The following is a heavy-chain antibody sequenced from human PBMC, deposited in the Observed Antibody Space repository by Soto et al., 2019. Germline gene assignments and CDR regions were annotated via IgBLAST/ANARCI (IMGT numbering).Heavy chain of an antibody. D-gene: IGHD2-2*01. CDR2: IYYSGST. CDR1: GGSISSGDYY. CDR3: ARERYCSSTSCYLPYYYYMDV. J-gene: IGHJ6*03. V-gene: IGHV4-30-4*01. Sequence: PSETLSLTCTVSGGSISSGDYYWSWIRQPPGKGLEWIGYIYYSGSTNYNPSLKSRVTISVDTSKNQFSLKLSSVTAADTAVYYCARERYCSSTSCYLPYYYYMDVWGKGTTVTVSS.